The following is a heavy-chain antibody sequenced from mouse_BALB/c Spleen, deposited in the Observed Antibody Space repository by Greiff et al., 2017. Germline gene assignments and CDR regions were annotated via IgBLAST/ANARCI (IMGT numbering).Heavy chain of an antibody. D-gene: IGHD2-1*01. Sequence: EVKLVESGGGLVQPGGSLKLSCAASGFTFSSYGMSWVRQTPDKRLELVATINSNGGSTYYPDSVKGRFTISRDNAKNTLYLQMSSLKSEDTAMYYCARDPLGNPFAYWGQGTLVTVSA. CDR1: GFTFSSYG. J-gene: IGHJ3*01. CDR2: INSNGGST. V-gene: IGHV5-6-3*01. CDR3: ARDPLGNPFAY.